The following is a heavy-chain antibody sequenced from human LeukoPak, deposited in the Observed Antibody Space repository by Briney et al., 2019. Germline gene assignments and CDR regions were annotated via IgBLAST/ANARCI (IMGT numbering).Heavy chain of an antibody. CDR3: ARARITIFGVVQASANWFDP. D-gene: IGHD3-3*01. Sequence: PGESLRLSCAASGFTFSSYSMNWVRQAPGKGLEWVSYISSASNTIYYADSVKGRFTISRDNAKNSLYLQMNSLRAEDTAVYYCARARITIFGVVQASANWFDPWGQGTLVTVSS. CDR2: ISSASNTI. J-gene: IGHJ5*02. CDR1: GFTFSSYS. V-gene: IGHV3-48*01.